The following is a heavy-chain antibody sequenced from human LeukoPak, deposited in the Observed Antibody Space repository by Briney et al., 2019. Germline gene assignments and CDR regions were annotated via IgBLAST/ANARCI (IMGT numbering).Heavy chain of an antibody. J-gene: IGHJ4*02. CDR2: IYYSGST. CDR1: GGSISSSSYY. V-gene: IGHV4-39*01. D-gene: IGHD6-6*01. Sequence: PSETLSLTCTVSGGSISSSSYYWGWIRQPPGKGLEWIGSIYYSGSTYYNPSLKSRVTISVDTSKNQFSLKLSSVTAADTAVYYCARPRGSSSFFDYWGQGTLVTVSS. CDR3: ARPRGSSSFFDY.